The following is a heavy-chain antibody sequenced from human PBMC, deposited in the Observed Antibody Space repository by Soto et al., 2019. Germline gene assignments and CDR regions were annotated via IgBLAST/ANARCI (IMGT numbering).Heavy chain of an antibody. V-gene: IGHV3-9*01. D-gene: IGHD5-18*01. Sequence: EVQLLESGGGVVQPGGSLRLSCVASGFTFDIYAMHWVRQAPGKGLEWVSSISWNSATRGYADSVKGRFTISRDNAKNSLYLQMDSLRTEDTAFYYCAKELGGYSYGYELDHWGQGTLVAVSS. CDR1: GFTFDIYA. J-gene: IGHJ4*02. CDR2: ISWNSATR. CDR3: AKELGGYSYGYELDH.